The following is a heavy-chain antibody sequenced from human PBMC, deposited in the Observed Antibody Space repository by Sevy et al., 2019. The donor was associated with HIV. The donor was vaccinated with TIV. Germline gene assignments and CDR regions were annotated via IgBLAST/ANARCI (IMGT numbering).Heavy chain of an antibody. J-gene: IGHJ4*02. CDR1: GGSISSYY. CDR2: IYYSGST. D-gene: IGHD5-12*01. V-gene: IGHV4-59*01. CDR3: ARGGTGDGYNFVY. Sequence: SETLSLTCTVSGGSISSYYWSWIRQPPGKGLEWIGYIYYSGSTNYNPSLKSRVTISVDTSKNQFSLKLSSVTAADTAGYYCARGGTGDGYNFVYWGQGTLFTVSS.